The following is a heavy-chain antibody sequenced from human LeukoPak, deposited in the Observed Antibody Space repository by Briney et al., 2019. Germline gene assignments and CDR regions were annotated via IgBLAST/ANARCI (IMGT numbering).Heavy chain of an antibody. Sequence: GGSLRLSCAASGFTFFRFGMNWVRQAPGKGLEWVSYISSSSTIYYADSVKGRFTISRDNAKNSLYLQMNSLRAEDTAVYYCARWRIAVAGGAFDIWGQGTMVTVSS. J-gene: IGHJ3*02. D-gene: IGHD6-19*01. V-gene: IGHV3-48*04. CDR2: ISSSSTI. CDR1: GFTFFRFG. CDR3: ARWRIAVAGGAFDI.